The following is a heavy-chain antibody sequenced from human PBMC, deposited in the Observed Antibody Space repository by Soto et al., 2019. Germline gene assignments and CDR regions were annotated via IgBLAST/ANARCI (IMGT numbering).Heavy chain of an antibody. Sequence: EVQLVESGGALVQPGGSLRLTCATSGFTFSNYWMTWVRQAPGKGLEWVANINKDGSQTSFVDSVKGRFTIFRDNAKSSLYLQMNSLRGEDPAKYYCVKEIAAAQWGQGSLVTVSS. V-gene: IGHV3-7*01. CDR1: GFTFSNYW. D-gene: IGHD6-25*01. J-gene: IGHJ4*02. CDR3: VKEIAAAQ. CDR2: INKDGSQT.